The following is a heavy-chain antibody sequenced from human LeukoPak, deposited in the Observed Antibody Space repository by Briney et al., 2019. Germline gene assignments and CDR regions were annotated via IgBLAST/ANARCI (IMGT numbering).Heavy chain of an antibody. CDR1: GGTFSSYA. V-gene: IGHV1-69*13. D-gene: IGHD3-10*01. CDR2: IIPIFGTA. J-gene: IGHJ4*02. CDR3: ARVGFGELSYFDY. Sequence: VKVSCKASGGTFSSYAISWVRQAPGQGLEWMGGIIPIFGTANYAQKFQGRVTITADESASTAYMELSSLRSEDTAVYYCARVGFGELSYFDYWGQGTLVTVSS.